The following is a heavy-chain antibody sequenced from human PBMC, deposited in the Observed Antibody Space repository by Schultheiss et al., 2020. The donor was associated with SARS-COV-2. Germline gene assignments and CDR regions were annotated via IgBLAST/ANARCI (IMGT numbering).Heavy chain of an antibody. CDR2: IYYTGST. CDR1: GGSFSGYY. D-gene: IGHD2-2*01. V-gene: IGHV4-39*01. CDR3: ASLHCSSTSCYYYNYYMDV. J-gene: IGHJ6*03. Sequence: SETLSLTCAVYGGSFSGYYWGWIRQPPGKGLEWIGSIYYTGSTYYNPSLKSRVTISVDTSKNQFSLKLSSVTAADTAVYYCASLHCSSTSCYYYNYYMDVWGKGTTVTVSS.